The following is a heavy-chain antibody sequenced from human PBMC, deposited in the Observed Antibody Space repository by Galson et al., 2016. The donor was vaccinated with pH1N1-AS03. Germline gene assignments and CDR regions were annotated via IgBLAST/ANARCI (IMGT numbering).Heavy chain of an antibody. Sequence: TLSLTCTVSGGSIRSRNYYWGWIRQPPGKGLDWIGSIHYSGSTNYNPSLKSRVTISVDTSKNQFSLKLSSVTAADTAVYYCARHDYGDYVGWFDPWGQGTLVTVSS. CDR3: ARHDYGDYVGWFDP. D-gene: IGHD4-17*01. CDR2: IHYSGST. CDR1: GGSIRSRNYY. J-gene: IGHJ5*02. V-gene: IGHV4-39*07.